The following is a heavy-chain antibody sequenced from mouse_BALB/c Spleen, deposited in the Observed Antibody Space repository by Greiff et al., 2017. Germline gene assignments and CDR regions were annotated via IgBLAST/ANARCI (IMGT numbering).Heavy chain of an antibody. J-gene: IGHJ4*01. CDR1: GFSLTSYG. D-gene: IGHD2-14*01. CDR3: ASYRYDGAMDY. V-gene: IGHV2-9*02. Sequence: VQLQESGPGLVAPSQSLSITCTVSGFSLTSYGVHWVRQPPGKGLEWLGVIWAGGSTNYNSALMSRLSISKDNSKSQVFLKMNSLQTDDTAMYYCASYRYDGAMDYWGQGTSVTVSS. CDR2: IWAGGST.